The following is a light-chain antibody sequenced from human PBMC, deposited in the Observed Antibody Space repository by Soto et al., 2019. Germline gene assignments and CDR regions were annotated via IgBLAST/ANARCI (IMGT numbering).Light chain of an antibody. V-gene: IGKV3-11*01. CDR3: QQRNNWPIT. CDR2: DAS. CDR1: QSVSRY. Sequence: EIVLTQSPATLSLSPGERATLFCRASQSVSRYFAWYQQQPGQAPRLLIHDASTRATGIPARFSGRGSGTDFALTSSSLEPEDVAVYDWQQRNNWPITFGQGTRLEIK. J-gene: IGKJ5*01.